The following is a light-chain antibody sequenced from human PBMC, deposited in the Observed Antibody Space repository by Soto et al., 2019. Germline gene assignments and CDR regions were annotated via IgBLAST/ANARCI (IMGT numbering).Light chain of an antibody. CDR3: QKYNSVPRT. Sequence: DIKMNKSPSSLSASVGDRVTITCRASQGISNYLAWYQQKPGKVPKLLIYAASTLQSGVPSRFTGSGSGTDFTLIISNLQPEDVATYYCQKYNSVPRTFGQGTKVDI. J-gene: IGKJ1*01. V-gene: IGKV1-27*01. CDR2: AAS. CDR1: QGISNY.